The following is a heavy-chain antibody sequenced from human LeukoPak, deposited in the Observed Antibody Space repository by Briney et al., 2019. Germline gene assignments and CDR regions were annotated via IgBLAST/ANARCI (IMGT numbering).Heavy chain of an antibody. CDR1: GFTFSSYG. D-gene: IGHD3-10*01. Sequence: PGGSLRLSCAASGFTFSSYGMHWVRQAPGKGLEWVAFIRYDGSNKYYADSVKGRFTISRDNSKNTLYLQMNSLRAEDTAVYYCAKGPYGSGSYYNYNWFDPWGQGTLVTVSS. CDR2: IRYDGSNK. V-gene: IGHV3-30*02. J-gene: IGHJ5*02. CDR3: AKGPYGSGSYYNYNWFDP.